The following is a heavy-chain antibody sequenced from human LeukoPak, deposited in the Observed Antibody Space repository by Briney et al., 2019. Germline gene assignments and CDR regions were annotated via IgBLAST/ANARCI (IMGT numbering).Heavy chain of an antibody. CDR1: GGSISSYY. J-gene: IGHJ4*02. V-gene: IGHV4-59*01. CDR2: IYYSGTT. Sequence: SETLSLTCTVSGGSISSYYWSWIRQPPGKGLEWIGYIYYSGTTNYNPSLKSRVTISVDTSKNQFSLKLSSVTATDTAVYYCARRYCSGGSCYSGFDYWGQGTLVTVSS. CDR3: ARRYCSGGSCYSGFDY. D-gene: IGHD2-15*01.